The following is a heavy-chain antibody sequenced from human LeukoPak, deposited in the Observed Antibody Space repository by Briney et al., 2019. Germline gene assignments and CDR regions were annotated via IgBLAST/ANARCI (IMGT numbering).Heavy chain of an antibody. CDR1: GYTFTSYG. CDR2: ISAYNGNT. J-gene: IGHJ4*02. Sequence: ASVKVSCKASGYTFTSYGISWVRQAPGQGLEWMGWISAYNGNTNYAQKLQGRVTMTTDTSTSTAYMELRSLRSDDTAVHYCARDLASNYYDSSGYYYPGFAAGYWGQGTLVTVSS. CDR3: ARDLASNYYDSSGYYYPGFAAGY. D-gene: IGHD3-22*01. V-gene: IGHV1-18*01.